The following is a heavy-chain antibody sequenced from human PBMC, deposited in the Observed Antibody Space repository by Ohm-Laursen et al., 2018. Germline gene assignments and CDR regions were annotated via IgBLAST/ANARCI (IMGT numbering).Heavy chain of an antibody. CDR3: ARSRFLEWLLPTFDY. D-gene: IGHD3-3*01. V-gene: IGHV3-11*01. J-gene: IGHJ4*02. CDR2: ISSSGSTI. Sequence: GSLRLSCTASGFTFSDYYMSWIRQAPGKGLEWVSYISSSGSTIYYADSVKGRFTISRDNAKNSLYLQMNSLRAEDTAVYYCARSRFLEWLLPTFDYWGQGTLVTVSS. CDR1: GFTFSDYY.